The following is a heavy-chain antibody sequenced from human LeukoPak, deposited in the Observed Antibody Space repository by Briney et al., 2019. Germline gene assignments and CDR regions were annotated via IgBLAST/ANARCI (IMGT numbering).Heavy chain of an antibody. CDR3: ARALPYHYDSSGYYNSFDY. CDR2: IYNSGST. Sequence: PSETLSLTCTVSGGSISSYYWSWIRQPPGKGLEWIGYIYNSGSTNYNPSLKSRVTISVDTSKNQFSLKLSSVTAADTAVYYCARALPYHYDSSGYYNSFDYWGQGTLVTVSS. CDR1: GGSISSYY. J-gene: IGHJ4*02. D-gene: IGHD3-22*01. V-gene: IGHV4-59*01.